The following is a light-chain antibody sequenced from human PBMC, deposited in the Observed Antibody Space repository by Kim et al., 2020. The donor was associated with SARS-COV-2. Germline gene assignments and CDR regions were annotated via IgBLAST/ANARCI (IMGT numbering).Light chain of an antibody. CDR1: QTITKS. Sequence: ASVGDRVTITCRASQTITKSLNWYQQRVGKAPNLLIYDASSLQSGVPSRFSGSGSGTDFTLTISSLQPEDSATYFCQQSHDVPLTFGGGTKVDIK. CDR3: QQSHDVPLT. V-gene: IGKV1-39*01. J-gene: IGKJ4*01. CDR2: DAS.